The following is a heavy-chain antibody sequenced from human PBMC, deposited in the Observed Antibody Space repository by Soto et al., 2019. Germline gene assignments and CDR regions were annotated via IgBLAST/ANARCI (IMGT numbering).Heavy chain of an antibody. Sequence: TLSLTCTVSGGSITSGGYYWSWIRQHPGKGLEWIGYIYYSGFTYYNPSLKSRVTISVDTSKNQFSLKLSSVTAADTAVYYCARAGGYDFDYYGVDVWGQGTTVTVSS. CDR2: IYYSGFT. D-gene: IGHD5-12*01. CDR1: GGSITSGGYY. CDR3: ARAGGYDFDYYGVDV. V-gene: IGHV4-31*03. J-gene: IGHJ6*02.